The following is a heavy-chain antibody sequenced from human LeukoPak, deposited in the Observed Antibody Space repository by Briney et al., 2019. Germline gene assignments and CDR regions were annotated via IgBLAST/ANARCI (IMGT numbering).Heavy chain of an antibody. Sequence: PGRSLRLSCAASGFPFSNYAMHWVRQAPGKGLEWVAVISYDGTNKYYADSVKGRFTISRDNGKISLHLLMNSLRDEDTAVYYCAREGYYSGLDYWGQGSLVTVSS. D-gene: IGHD3-22*01. CDR1: GFPFSNYA. V-gene: IGHV3-30-3*01. CDR2: ISYDGTNK. CDR3: AREGYYSGLDY. J-gene: IGHJ4*02.